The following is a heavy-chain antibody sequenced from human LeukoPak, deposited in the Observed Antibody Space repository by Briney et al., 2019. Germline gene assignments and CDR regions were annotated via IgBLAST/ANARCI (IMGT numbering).Heavy chain of an antibody. J-gene: IGHJ4*02. Sequence: AAVKVSCKASGGTFSSYTISWVRQAPGQGLEWMGRVIPILGIANNAQKFQGRVTIPADKSTSTAYMELSSLRSEDTAVYYCARDRRYYDSSGYSIDYWGQGTLVTVSS. CDR3: ARDRRYYDSSGYSIDY. V-gene: IGHV1-69*04. CDR1: GGTFSSYT. D-gene: IGHD3-22*01. CDR2: VIPILGIA.